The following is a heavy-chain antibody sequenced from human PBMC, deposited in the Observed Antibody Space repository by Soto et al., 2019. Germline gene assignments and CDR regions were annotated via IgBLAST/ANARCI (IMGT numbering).Heavy chain of an antibody. CDR2: ISGSGVST. J-gene: IGHJ3*02. CDR3: AKLQTGHDSSTEFGI. CDR1: GFTFSSYA. V-gene: IGHV3-23*01. D-gene: IGHD3-22*01. Sequence: VGSMILSCASSGFTFSSYAMSLVRQAPGKGLEWVSAISGSGVSTYYADSVKGRFTISRDNSKNTLYLQMNSLRAEDTAVYYCAKLQTGHDSSTEFGIWGQGTMVTVSS.